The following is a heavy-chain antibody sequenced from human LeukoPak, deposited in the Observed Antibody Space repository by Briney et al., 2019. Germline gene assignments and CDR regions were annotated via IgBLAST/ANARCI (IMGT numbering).Heavy chain of an antibody. CDR1: EFIFSSYG. Sequence: GGSLRLSCDASEFIFSSYGMHWVRQAPGKGLEWVAAIWDDGSEKYYGDSVRGRFTISRDNSKNTLSLQMDSLRAEDTAVYYGSRAAANHLNWFDLWGQGTLVTV. CDR3: SRAAANHLNWFDL. J-gene: IGHJ5*02. D-gene: IGHD6-13*01. V-gene: IGHV3-33*01. CDR2: IWDDGSEK.